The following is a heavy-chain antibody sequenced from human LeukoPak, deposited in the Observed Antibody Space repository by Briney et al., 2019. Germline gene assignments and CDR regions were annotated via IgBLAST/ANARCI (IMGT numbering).Heavy chain of an antibody. CDR1: GGSFSGYY. J-gene: IGHJ6*02. D-gene: IGHD5-18*01. CDR2: INHSGST. V-gene: IGHV4-34*01. Sequence: PSETLSLTCAVYGGSFSGYYWSWIRQPPGKGLEWIGEINHSGSTNYNPSLKSRVTISVDTSKNQFSLKLSSVTAADTAVYYCARGGTAMVAKSYYYYYGMDVWGQGTTVTVSS. CDR3: ARGGTAMVAKSYYYYYGMDV.